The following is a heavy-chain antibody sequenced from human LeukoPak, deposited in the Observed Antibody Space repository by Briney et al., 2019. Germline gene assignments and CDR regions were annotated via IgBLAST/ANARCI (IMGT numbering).Heavy chain of an antibody. CDR1: GGTFSSFA. Sequence: GSSVKVSCKASGGTFSSFAISWVRQAPGQGLEWMGGIIPIFGTANYAQKFQGRVTITADESTSTAYMELSSLRSEDTAVYYCARGGVCSSTSCPGTYNWFDPWGQGTQATVSS. CDR3: ARGGVCSSTSCPGTYNWFDP. J-gene: IGHJ5*02. CDR2: IIPIFGTA. D-gene: IGHD2-2*01. V-gene: IGHV1-69*01.